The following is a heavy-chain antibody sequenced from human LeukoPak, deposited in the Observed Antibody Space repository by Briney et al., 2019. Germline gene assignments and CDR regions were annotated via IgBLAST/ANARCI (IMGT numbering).Heavy chain of an antibody. CDR2: ISGYNGNT. D-gene: IGHD2-2*01. Sequence: ASVKVSCKASGYTFTSYGISWVRQAPGQGLEWMGWISGYNGNTNYAQKFQGRVSMTTDTSTRTAYMELRSPRSDDTAVYYCARDSLRVVGASSTLDYWGQGTLVTVSS. CDR1: GYTFTSYG. CDR3: ARDSLRVVGASSTLDY. J-gene: IGHJ4*02. V-gene: IGHV1-18*01.